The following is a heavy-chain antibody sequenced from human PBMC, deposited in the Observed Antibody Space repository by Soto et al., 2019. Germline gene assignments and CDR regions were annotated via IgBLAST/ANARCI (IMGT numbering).Heavy chain of an antibody. V-gene: IGHV3-23*01. J-gene: IGHJ4*02. CDR2: ISGSGGST. CDR1: GFTLSSYA. CDR3: AEVAVAGVVFLDY. D-gene: IGHD6-19*01. Sequence: VQLLESGGGFVQPGGSLRLSCAASGFTLSSYAMSWVRQAPGKGLEWVSAISGSGGSTYYADSVKGRFTISRDNSKNTLYLQMNSLRAEDTAVYYCAEVAVAGVVFLDYWGQGTLVTVSS.